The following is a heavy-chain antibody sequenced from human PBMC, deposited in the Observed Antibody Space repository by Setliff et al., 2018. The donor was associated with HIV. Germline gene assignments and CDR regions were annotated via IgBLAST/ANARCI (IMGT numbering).Heavy chain of an antibody. J-gene: IGHJ6*03. Sequence: PSETLSRTCAVHGGSFSSHYWSWIRQPPGKGLEWIGYIYYSGSTNYNPSLKSRVTISVDTSKNQFSLQLSSVTAADTAVYYCARDRVVRGVITTYYYMEVWGKGTTVTVSS. D-gene: IGHD3-10*01. V-gene: IGHV4-59*11. CDR2: IYYSGST. CDR3: ARDRVVRGVITTYYYMEV. CDR1: GGSFSSHY.